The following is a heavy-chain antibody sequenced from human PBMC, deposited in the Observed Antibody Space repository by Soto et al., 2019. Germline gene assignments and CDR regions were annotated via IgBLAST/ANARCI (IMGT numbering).Heavy chain of an antibody. CDR2: IYYSGST. D-gene: IGHD4-17*01. J-gene: IGHJ4*02. CDR3: ARDSGYGDPFDY. V-gene: IGHV4-59*01. CDR1: GGSISAYY. Sequence: QVQLQESGPGLVKPSETLSLTCSVSGGSISAYYWSWIRQPPGKGLEWIGYIYYSGSTNYNPSLISRGTISADTSKNRFSLRLSSVTAADTAVYYCARDSGYGDPFDYWGQGTLVTVSS.